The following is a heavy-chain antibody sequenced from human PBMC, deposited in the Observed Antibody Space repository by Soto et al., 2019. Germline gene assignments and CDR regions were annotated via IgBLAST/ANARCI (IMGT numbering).Heavy chain of an antibody. CDR1: GFGFTFSTSA. V-gene: IGHV3-23*01. Sequence: GGSLRLSCAASGFGFTFSTSAMSWVRQAQGKGLEWVSAFSESGGTTYYANSVKGRFTISRDNSKNMLYLQMNSLRAEDTAVYYCAKVRKQQLAFDYWGQGTLVTVSS. CDR3: AKVRKQQLAFDY. J-gene: IGHJ4*02. D-gene: IGHD6-13*01. CDR2: FSESGGTT.